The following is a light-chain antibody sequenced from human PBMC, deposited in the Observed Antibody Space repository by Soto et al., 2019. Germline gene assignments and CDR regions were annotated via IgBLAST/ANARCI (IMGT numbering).Light chain of an antibody. V-gene: IGKV3-11*01. CDR2: DAS. CDR1: QSVGSY. J-gene: IGKJ5*01. CDR3: QQRYNWPRIT. Sequence: EIVLTQSPATLSLSPGERATLSRRASQSVGSYLAWYQQKPGQAPRLLIYDASHRATGIPARFSGSGSGTDFTLTISSLEPDDFAVYYCQQRYNWPRITFGQGTRLEIK.